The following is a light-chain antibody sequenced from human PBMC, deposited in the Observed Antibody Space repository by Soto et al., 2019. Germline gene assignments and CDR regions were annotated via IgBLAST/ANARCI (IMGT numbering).Light chain of an antibody. CDR2: LGD. V-gene: IGLV1-47*02. CDR3: AAWDDNLNAYV. J-gene: IGLJ1*01. CDR1: TSNIGTFY. Sequence: QSALTQPPSASSTPGQTVTISCSGSTSNIGTFYVYWYQHLPGTAPELLIYLGDQRASGVSDRFSGSKSGTSASLAINGLRSDDEADYYCAAWDDNLNAYVFGSGTKVTDL.